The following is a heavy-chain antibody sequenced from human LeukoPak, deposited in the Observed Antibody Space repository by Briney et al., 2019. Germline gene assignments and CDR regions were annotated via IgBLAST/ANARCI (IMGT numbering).Heavy chain of an antibody. CDR3: ASSSSWNDY. J-gene: IGHJ4*02. CDR1: GFTFSSYE. V-gene: IGHV3-48*03. Sequence: GSLRLSCAASGFTFSSYEMNWVRQAPGKGLEWVSYISSSGSTIYYADSVKGRFTISRDNAKNSLYLQMNSLRAEDTAVYYCASSSSWNDYWGQGTLVTVSS. CDR2: ISSSGSTI. D-gene: IGHD6-13*01.